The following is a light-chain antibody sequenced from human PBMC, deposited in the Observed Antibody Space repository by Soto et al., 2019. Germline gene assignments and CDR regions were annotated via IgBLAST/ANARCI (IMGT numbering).Light chain of an antibody. CDR2: EVS. CDR1: SSDVGGYNY. CDR3: SLYAGSNNQV. V-gene: IGLV2-8*01. Sequence: QSALTQPPSASGSPGQSVTISCTGTSSDVGGYNYVSWYQQHPGRAPKLMIYEVSKRPSGVPVRFSGSKSGNTASLTVSGHQTEDEADYYCSLYAGSNNQVFGTGTKLTVL. J-gene: IGLJ1*01.